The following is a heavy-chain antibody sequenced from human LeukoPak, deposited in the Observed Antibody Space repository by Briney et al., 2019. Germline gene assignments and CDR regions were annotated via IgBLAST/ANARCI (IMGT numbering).Heavy chain of an antibody. J-gene: IGHJ4*02. D-gene: IGHD2-21*01. CDR2: IYYSGST. V-gene: IGHV4-31*03. Sequence: PSQTLPLTCTVSGGSISSGGYYWSWIRQHPGKGLEWIGYIYYSGSTYYNPSLKSRVTISVDTSKNQFSLKLSSVTAADTAVYYCARGGGEDYYFDYWGQGTLVTVSS. CDR1: GGSISSGGYY. CDR3: ARGGGEDYYFDY.